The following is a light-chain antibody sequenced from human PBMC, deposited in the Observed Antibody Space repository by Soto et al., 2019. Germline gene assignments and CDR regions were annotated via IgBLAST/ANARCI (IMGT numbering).Light chain of an antibody. CDR3: QQYNSYSRT. V-gene: IGKV1-5*01. CDR2: DAS. J-gene: IGKJ1*01. CDR1: QSISSW. Sequence: GDRATITCRASQSISSWLAWYQQKPGKAPKLLIYDASSLESGVPSRFSGSGSGTEFTLTISSLQPDDFPTYYCQQYNSYSRTLGQGTKVDIK.